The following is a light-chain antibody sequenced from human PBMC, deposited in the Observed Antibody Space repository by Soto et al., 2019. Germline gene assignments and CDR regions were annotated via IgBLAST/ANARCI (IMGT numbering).Light chain of an antibody. J-gene: IGKJ1*01. CDR3: QQYDYSRT. Sequence: DVQMTQSPSTLSASVGDTVTITFRASQSIAASLAWYQLKPGEAPKLLIYDVSNLESGVPSRFSGSGSGTEFSLTIRSLHPDDFATYYCQQYDYSRTFGQGTKVDI. V-gene: IGKV1-5*01. CDR2: DVS. CDR1: QSIAAS.